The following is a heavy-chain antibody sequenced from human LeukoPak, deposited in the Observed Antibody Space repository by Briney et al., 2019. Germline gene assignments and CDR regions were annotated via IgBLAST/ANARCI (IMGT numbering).Heavy chain of an antibody. V-gene: IGHV4-34*01. Sequence: PSETLSLTCAVYGGSFSGYYWSWIRQPPGKGLEWIGEINHSGSTNYNPSLKSRVTMSVDTSKNQFSLKVNSVTAADTAVYYCARARYGSGSYHYMDVWGKGTTVTISS. CDR1: GGSFSGYY. J-gene: IGHJ6*03. D-gene: IGHD3-10*01. CDR2: INHSGST. CDR3: ARARYGSGSYHYMDV.